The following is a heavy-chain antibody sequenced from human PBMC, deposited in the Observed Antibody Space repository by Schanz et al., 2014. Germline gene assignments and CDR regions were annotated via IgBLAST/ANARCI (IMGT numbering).Heavy chain of an antibody. J-gene: IGHJ4*02. Sequence: EVQLVESGGGVVQPGGSLRLSCAASGFTFRSYSMNWVRQAPGKGLEWVSYISGSSSTKYYADSVKGRFTISRDNGKKSLYLQMNGLRAEDTAVYYCAKHVRSLTGNDYWGQGTLVTVSS. CDR1: GFTFRSYS. V-gene: IGHV3-48*01. CDR2: ISGSSSTK. CDR3: AKHVRSLTGNDY. D-gene: IGHD3-9*01.